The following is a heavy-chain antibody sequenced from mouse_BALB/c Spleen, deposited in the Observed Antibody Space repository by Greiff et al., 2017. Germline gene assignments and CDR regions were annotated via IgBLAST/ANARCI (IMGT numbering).Heavy chain of an antibody. CDR3: ARRITTVVEDY. CDR2: ILPGSGST. J-gene: IGHJ2*01. V-gene: IGHV1-9*01. D-gene: IGHD1-1*01. Sequence: QVQLQQSGAELMKPGASVKISCKATGYTFSSYWIEWVKQRPGHGLEWIGEILPGSGSTNYNEKFKGKATFTADTSSNTAYMQLSSLTSEDSAVYYCARRITTVVEDYWGQGTTLTVSS. CDR1: GYTFSSYW.